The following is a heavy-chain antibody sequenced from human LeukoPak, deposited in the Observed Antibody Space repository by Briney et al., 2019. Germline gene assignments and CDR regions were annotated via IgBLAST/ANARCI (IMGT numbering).Heavy chain of an antibody. Sequence: PGGSLRLSCAASGFTFSSYSMNWVRQAPGKGLEWVSSISSSSSYIYYADSVKGRFTISRDNAKNSLYPQMNSLRAEDTAVYYCARGYYDILTGYYPDYWGQGTLVTVSS. CDR1: GFTFSSYS. V-gene: IGHV3-21*01. CDR3: ARGYYDILTGYYPDY. J-gene: IGHJ4*02. D-gene: IGHD3-9*01. CDR2: ISSSSSYI.